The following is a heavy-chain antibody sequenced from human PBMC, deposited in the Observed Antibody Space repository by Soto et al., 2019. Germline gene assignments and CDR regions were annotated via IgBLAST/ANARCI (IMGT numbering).Heavy chain of an antibody. Sequence: SESLSLTCTVSGGSISGYYWSWIRQPPGKGLEWIGYIYYSGSTYYNPSLKSRVTISVDTSKNQFSLKLSSVTAADTAVYYCARVGGFGATTIDYWGQGTLVTVSS. V-gene: IGHV4-59*08. CDR1: GGSISGYY. D-gene: IGHD3-10*01. J-gene: IGHJ4*02. CDR2: IYYSGST. CDR3: ARVGGFGATTIDY.